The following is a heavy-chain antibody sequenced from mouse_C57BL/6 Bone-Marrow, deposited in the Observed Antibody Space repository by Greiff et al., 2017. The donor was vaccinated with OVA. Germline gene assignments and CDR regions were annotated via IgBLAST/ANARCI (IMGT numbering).Heavy chain of an antibody. J-gene: IGHJ3*01. D-gene: IGHD1-1*01. V-gene: IGHV1-59*01. Sequence: QVQLQQSGAELVRPGTSVKLSCKASGYTFTSYWMHWVKQRPGQGLEWIGVIDPSDSYTNYNQKFKGKATLTVDTSSSTAYMQLSSLTSEDSAVYYCARASYYGSRSFAYWGQGTLVTVSA. CDR2: IDPSDSYT. CDR3: ARASYYGSRSFAY. CDR1: GYTFTSYW.